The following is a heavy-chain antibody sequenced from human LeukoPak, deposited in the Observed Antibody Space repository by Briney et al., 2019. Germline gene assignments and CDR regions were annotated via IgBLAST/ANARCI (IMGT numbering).Heavy chain of an antibody. V-gene: IGHV3-64D*06. CDR2: ISSNGGST. D-gene: IGHD6-19*01. J-gene: IGHJ4*02. Sequence: GESLRLSCAASGFAFSNYWMNWARQAPGKGLEYVSAISSNGGSTYYADSVKGRLTISRDNSKNTLYLQMSSLRAEDTAVYYCVKQYSSGWAVDYWGQGTLVTVSS. CDR1: GFAFSNYW. CDR3: VKQYSSGWAVDY.